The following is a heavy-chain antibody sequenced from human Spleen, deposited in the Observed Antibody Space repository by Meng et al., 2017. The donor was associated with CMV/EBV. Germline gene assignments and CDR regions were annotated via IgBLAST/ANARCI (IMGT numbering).Heavy chain of an antibody. J-gene: IGHJ4*02. V-gene: IGHV1-8*02. CDR3: ARGSGDTGFDY. Sequence: VKVSGKASGYRFSTHEINWVRQATGQGLEWMGWMNPNSGNTGYAQNFQGRVTMTRSTSLSTAYMELSSLRSDDTAIYYCARGSGDTGFDYWGQGTLVTV. CDR2: MNPNSGNT. CDR1: GYRFSTHE. D-gene: IGHD1-1*01.